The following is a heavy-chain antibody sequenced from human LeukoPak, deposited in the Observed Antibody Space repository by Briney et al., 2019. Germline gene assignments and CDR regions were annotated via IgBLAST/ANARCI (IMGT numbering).Heavy chain of an antibody. Sequence: GGSLRLSCAASGFTVSSNYMSWVRQAPGKGLEWASVIYSGGSTYYADSVKGRFTISRDNSKNTLYLQMNSLRAEDTAVYYCARVQYGDYVDYWGQGTLVTVSS. V-gene: IGHV3-53*01. CDR1: GFTVSSNY. CDR3: ARVQYGDYVDY. CDR2: IYSGGST. J-gene: IGHJ4*02. D-gene: IGHD4-17*01.